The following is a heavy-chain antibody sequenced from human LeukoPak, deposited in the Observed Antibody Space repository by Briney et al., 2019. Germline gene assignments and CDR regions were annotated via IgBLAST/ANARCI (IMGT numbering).Heavy chain of an antibody. CDR1: GFTFDDYG. V-gene: IGHV3-20*04. CDR2: IDWYGGSA. J-gene: IGHJ4*02. D-gene: IGHD1-1*01. Sequence: GGSLRLSCAASGFTFDDYGMSWVRQAPGQGLEWVSGIDWYGGSAGYAESVKGRFTISRYNEKDSLYLQMNSLKADDTALYYCARGKYDPPFDYWGQGTLVTVSS. CDR3: ARGKYDPPFDY.